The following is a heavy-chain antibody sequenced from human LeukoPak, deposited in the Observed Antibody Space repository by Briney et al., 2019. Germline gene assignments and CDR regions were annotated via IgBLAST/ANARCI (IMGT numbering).Heavy chain of an antibody. CDR2: IYPGDSDT. CDR1: GYSFTNYW. CDR3: TRRESGSYLSY. Sequence: GESLKISCKGSGYSFTNYWIAWVRQMPGKGLECMGIIYPGDSDTRYSPSFHGQVTISADKSISNAYLQWSSLKASDTAMYYCTRRESGSYLSYWGEGTLVSVSS. D-gene: IGHD1-26*01. V-gene: IGHV5-51*01. J-gene: IGHJ4*02.